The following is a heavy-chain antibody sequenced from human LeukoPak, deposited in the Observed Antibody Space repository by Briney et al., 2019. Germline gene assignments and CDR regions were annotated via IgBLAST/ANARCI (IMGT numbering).Heavy chain of an antibody. Sequence: PGGSLRLSCAASGFTFSSYGMHWVRQAPGKGLEWVAVISYDGSNKYYADSVKGRFTISRDNSKNTLYLQMNSLRAEDTAVYYCANENYYDSSGYVDHWGQGTLVTVSS. CDR1: GFTFSSYG. D-gene: IGHD3-22*01. CDR2: ISYDGSNK. J-gene: IGHJ4*02. V-gene: IGHV3-30*18. CDR3: ANENYYDSSGYVDH.